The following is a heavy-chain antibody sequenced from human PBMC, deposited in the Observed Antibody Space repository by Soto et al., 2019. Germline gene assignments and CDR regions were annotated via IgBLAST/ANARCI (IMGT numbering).Heavy chain of an antibody. J-gene: IGHJ4*02. Sequence: GGSLRLSCAASGFTFSCYGMHWVRQAPGKGLEWVAVISYDGSNKYYADSVKGRFTISRDNSKNTLYLQMNSLRAEDTAVYYCARDQGYLDYWGQGTLVTVSS. D-gene: IGHD2-2*01. CDR1: GFTFSCYG. CDR2: ISYDGSNK. V-gene: IGHV3-30*03. CDR3: ARDQGYLDY.